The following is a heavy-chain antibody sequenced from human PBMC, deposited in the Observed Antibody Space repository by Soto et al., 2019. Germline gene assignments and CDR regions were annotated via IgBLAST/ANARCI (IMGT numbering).Heavy chain of an antibody. CDR1: GGSISSRNW. Sequence: SETLSLTCAVSGGSISSRNWWNWVRQPPGKGLEWIGKIYHSGSTNYNPSLKSRVTISVDKSKNQFSLKLNSVTAADTAVYYCASQFGKFLAEVFDFWGKGTMVTVSS. CDR2: IYHSGST. CDR3: ASQFGKFLAEVFDF. V-gene: IGHV4-4*02. D-gene: IGHD3-10*01. J-gene: IGHJ3*01.